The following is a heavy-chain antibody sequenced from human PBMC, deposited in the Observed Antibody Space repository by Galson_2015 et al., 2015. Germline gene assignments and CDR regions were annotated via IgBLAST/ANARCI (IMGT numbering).Heavy chain of an antibody. J-gene: IGHJ4*02. V-gene: IGHV4-59*01. Sequence: ETLSLTCIVSGASISSYYWSWVRQPPGKGLEWIGYIYHSGTTNYNPSLKSRVTISVDTSKDQFSLKLSSVTAADTAVYYCARRRDYFDYWGQGTLVTVSS. CDR3: ARRRDYFDY. CDR2: IYHSGTT. CDR1: GASISSYY.